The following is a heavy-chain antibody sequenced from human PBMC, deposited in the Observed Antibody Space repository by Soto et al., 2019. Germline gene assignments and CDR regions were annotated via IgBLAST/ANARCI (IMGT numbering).Heavy chain of an antibody. CDR1: GDSVSSHSST. D-gene: IGHD2-8*01. V-gene: IGHV6-1*01. Sequence: SQTLSHTCNISGDSVSSHSSTWNGIMLSQSIGIEWLGRTYYRSKWYNDYAVSVKSRITISPDTSNNQLSLQLNSVTPDDTAVYYYVRLIGNSWLHSWDQGTLVTVSS. J-gene: IGHJ5*01. CDR3: VRLIGNSWLHS. CDR2: TYYRSKWYN.